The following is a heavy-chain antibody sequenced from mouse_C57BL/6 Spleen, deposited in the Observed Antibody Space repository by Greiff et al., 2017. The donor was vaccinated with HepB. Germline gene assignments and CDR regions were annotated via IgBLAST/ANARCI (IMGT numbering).Heavy chain of an antibody. J-gene: IGHJ1*03. Sequence: EVHLVESGGDLVKPGGSLKLSCAASGFTFSSYGMSWVRQTPDKRLEWVATISSGGSYTYYPDSVKGRFTISRDNAKNPLYLQMSSLKSEDTAMYYCARQGPNWDWYFDVWGTGTTVTVSS. V-gene: IGHV5-6*01. CDR2: ISSGGSYT. D-gene: IGHD4-1*02. CDR3: ARQGPNWDWYFDV. CDR1: GFTFSSYG.